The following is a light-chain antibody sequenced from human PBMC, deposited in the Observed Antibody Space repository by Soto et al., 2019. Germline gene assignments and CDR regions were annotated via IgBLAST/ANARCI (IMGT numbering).Light chain of an antibody. CDR1: SSDVGGYNY. Sequence: QSALTQPASMSGSPGQSITISCTGTSSDVGGYNYVSWYQQHPGKAPKLMIYEVINRPSGVSNRFSGSKSGNTASLTISGLQDEEEADYYCSSYTSSSTVVLFGGGTQLTVL. CDR3: SSYTSSSTVVL. CDR2: EVI. J-gene: IGLJ2*01. V-gene: IGLV2-14*01.